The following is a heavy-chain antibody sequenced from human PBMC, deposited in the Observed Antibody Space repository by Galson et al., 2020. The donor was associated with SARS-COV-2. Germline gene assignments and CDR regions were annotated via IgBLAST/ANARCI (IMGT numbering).Heavy chain of an antibody. CDR2: IYWDDDK. D-gene: IGHD6-19*01. CDR3: AHRGSSGWWGDYFDY. CDR1: GFSLRTSGVG. Sequence: SGPTLVKPTQTLTLTCTFSGFSLRTSGVGVGWIRQPPGTALEWLALIYWDDDKRYSPSLKSRLTITKDTAKNQVVLTMTNMDPVDTATYYCAHRGSSGWWGDYFDYWGQGTLVTVSS. J-gene: IGHJ4*02. V-gene: IGHV2-5*02.